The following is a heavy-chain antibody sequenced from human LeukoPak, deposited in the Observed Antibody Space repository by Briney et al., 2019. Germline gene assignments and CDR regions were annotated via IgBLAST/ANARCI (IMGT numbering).Heavy chain of an antibody. CDR2: IYPGDSET. CDR1: GYSFTSYW. Sequence: GESLKISCKGSGYSFTSYWIGWVRQMPGKGLEWMGIIYPGDSETRYGPSFQGQVTISADKSISTAYLQWSSLKASDTAMYYCARPVAGSSSLDAFDIWGRGTMVTVSS. J-gene: IGHJ3*02. D-gene: IGHD6-13*01. V-gene: IGHV5-51*01. CDR3: ARPVAGSSSLDAFDI.